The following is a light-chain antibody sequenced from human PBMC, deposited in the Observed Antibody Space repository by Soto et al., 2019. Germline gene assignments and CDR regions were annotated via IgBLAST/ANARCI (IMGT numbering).Light chain of an antibody. CDR1: QTVSGIY. Sequence: TQSPGTLSLSPGERATLSCRASQTVSGIYLAWYQQKPGKAPKIMIYAASSLQGGVPSRFSGSGSGTEFTLTISSLQPEDFATYYCQQASSFPPTFGQGTRLDIK. CDR2: AAS. V-gene: IGKV1-12*01. CDR3: QQASSFPPT. J-gene: IGKJ5*01.